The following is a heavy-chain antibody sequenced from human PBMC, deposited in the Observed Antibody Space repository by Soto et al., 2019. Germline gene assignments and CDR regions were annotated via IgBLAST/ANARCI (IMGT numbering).Heavy chain of an antibody. D-gene: IGHD2-21*02. CDR2: TYYRSKWYN. CDR1: GDSVSSNSVT. J-gene: IGHJ3*02. CDR3: ARRGGDLQYAFDI. V-gene: IGHV6-1*01. Sequence: SQTLSLTCAISGDSVSSNSVTWNWIRQSPSRGLEWLGRTYYRSKWYNDYAGSVKSRITINPDTSKNQISLQMNSVTPEDTAVYYCARRGGDLQYAFDIWAQGTMVTVSS.